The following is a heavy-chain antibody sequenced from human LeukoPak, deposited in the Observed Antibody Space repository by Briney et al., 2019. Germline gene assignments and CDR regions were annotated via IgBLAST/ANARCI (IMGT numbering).Heavy chain of an antibody. J-gene: IGHJ4*02. CDR1: GGSIRSYY. CDR2: IYYSGST. Sequence: SETLSLTCTVSGGSIRSYYWNWIRQPPGKGLEWIGYIYYSGSTNYNPSLKSRVTISVDTSKNQFSLKLSSVTAADTAVYYCARGPKYSSGWSKLYYFDYWGQGTLVTVSS. CDR3: ARGPKYSSGWSKLYYFDY. V-gene: IGHV4-59*12. D-gene: IGHD6-19*01.